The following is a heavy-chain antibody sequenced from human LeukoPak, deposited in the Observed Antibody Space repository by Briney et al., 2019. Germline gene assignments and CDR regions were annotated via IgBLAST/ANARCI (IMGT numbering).Heavy chain of an antibody. J-gene: IGHJ5*02. V-gene: IGHV4-59*01. CDR3: ARAAAHNWFDP. CDR1: GGSFSGYY. Sequence: SETLFLTCAVYGGSFSGYYWSWIRQPPGKGLEWIGYIYYSGSTNYNPSLKSRVTISVDTSKNQFSLKLSSVTAADTAVYYCARAAAHNWFDPWGQGTLVTVSS. CDR2: IYYSGST.